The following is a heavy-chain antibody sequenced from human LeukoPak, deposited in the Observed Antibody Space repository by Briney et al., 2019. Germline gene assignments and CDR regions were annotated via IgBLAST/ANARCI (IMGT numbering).Heavy chain of an antibody. J-gene: IGHJ6*04. CDR3: ARGSYYGSGSYYNSGRITNGMDV. CDR1: GYTFTSYG. CDR2: ISAYNGNT. Sequence: ASVKVSCKASGYTFTSYGISWARQAPGQGLEWMGWISAYNGNTNYAQKLQGRVTMTTDTSTSTAYMELRSLRSDDTAVYYCARGSYYGSGSYYNSGRITNGMDVWGKGTTVTVSS. V-gene: IGHV1-18*04. D-gene: IGHD3-10*01.